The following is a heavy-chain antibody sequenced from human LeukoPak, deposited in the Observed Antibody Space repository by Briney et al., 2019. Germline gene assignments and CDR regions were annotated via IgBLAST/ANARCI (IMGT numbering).Heavy chain of an antibody. Sequence: PGGSLRLSCAASGFTFSSYGMHWVRQAPGKGLEWVAFIRYDGSNKYYADSVKGRFTISRDNSKNTLYQQMNSLRAEDTAVYYCAKDRHSNYNYFDYWGQGTLVTVSS. J-gene: IGHJ4*02. CDR3: AKDRHSNYNYFDY. CDR1: GFTFSSYG. V-gene: IGHV3-30*02. CDR2: IRYDGSNK. D-gene: IGHD4-11*01.